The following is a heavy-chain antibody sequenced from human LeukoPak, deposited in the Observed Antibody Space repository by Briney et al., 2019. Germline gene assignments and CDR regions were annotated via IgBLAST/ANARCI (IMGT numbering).Heavy chain of an antibody. V-gene: IGHV3-15*01. D-gene: IGHD6-13*01. CDR2: IKSKTDGGTT. CDR3: TTGLYIAAAGTYY. Sequence: RGGSLRLSCAASGFTFSNAWMSWVRQAPGKGLEWVGRIKSKTDGGTTDYAAPVKGRFTISRDDSKNTLYLQMNSLKTEDTAVYYCTTGLYIAAAGTYYWGQGTLVTVSS. J-gene: IGHJ4*02. CDR1: GFTFSNAW.